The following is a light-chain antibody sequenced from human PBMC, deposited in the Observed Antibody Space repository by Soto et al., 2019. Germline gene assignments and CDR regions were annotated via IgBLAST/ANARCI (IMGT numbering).Light chain of an antibody. J-gene: IGLJ1*01. Sequence: QSVLIQPPSLSGSPGQSVTISCTGTSSDVGSYDYVSWYQQHPGTVPKPMIYNVNTQPSGVPDRFSGSKSGNTASMTISGLQAEDEADYYCNSYTGSSTYVFGTGTKVTVL. V-gene: IGLV2-18*02. CDR2: NVN. CDR1: SSDVGSYDY. CDR3: NSYTGSSTYV.